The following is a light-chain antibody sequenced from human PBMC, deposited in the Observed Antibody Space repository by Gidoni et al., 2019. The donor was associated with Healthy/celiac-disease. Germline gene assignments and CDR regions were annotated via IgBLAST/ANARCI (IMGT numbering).Light chain of an antibody. V-gene: IGKV3-11*01. CDR2: DAF. J-gene: IGKJ4*01. CDR1: QSVSSY. Sequence: EIVLTQSPATLSLSPGERATLSCSASQSVSSYLAWYQQKPGQAPRLLLYDAFNRATGIPARFSGSGSGTYFTLTISSLEPEDFAVYYCQQRSNWPLTFGGGTKVEIK. CDR3: QQRSNWPLT.